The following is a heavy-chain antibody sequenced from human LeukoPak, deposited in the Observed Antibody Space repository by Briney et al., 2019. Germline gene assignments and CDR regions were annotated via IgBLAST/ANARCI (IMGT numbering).Heavy chain of an antibody. J-gene: IGHJ6*01. Sequence: GASVKLSCKASGGTFSSYAISWVRQARGQGLEWMGRIIPIFGTATYAQKFQGRVTITTAESTSTAYMQLSSLRSEDTAVYYCARDSLGGYCNNGVCGMDVWGKGTTVTVSS. V-gene: IGHV1-69*05. CDR2: IIPIFGTA. CDR3: ARDSLGGYCNNGVCGMDV. D-gene: IGHD2-8*01. CDR1: GGTFSSYA.